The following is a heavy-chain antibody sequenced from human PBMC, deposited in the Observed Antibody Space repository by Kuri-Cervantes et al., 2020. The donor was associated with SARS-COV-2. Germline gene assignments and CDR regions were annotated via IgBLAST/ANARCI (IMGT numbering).Heavy chain of an antibody. CDR1: GGSIRGSSYY. D-gene: IGHD5/OR15-5a*01. J-gene: IGHJ4*01. CDR2: VYYSGRT. Sequence: GSLRLSCTVSGGSIRGSSYYWGRFRQSPGKRLQWIGNVYYSGRTYYDPSLKSRVTISVDTSRNQFSLRLSSLTAADTAVYYCAKSGLGVSYYFDSWGHGTLVTVSS. CDR3: AKSGLGVSYYFDS. V-gene: IGHV4-39*01.